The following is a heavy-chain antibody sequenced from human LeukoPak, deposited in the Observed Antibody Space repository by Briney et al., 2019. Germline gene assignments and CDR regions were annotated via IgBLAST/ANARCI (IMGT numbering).Heavy chain of an antibody. CDR1: GYTFTGYY. D-gene: IGHD3-3*01. CDR3: ARLLEWSQARDY. Sequence: AXXKVSCKASGYTFTGYYMHWVRQAPGQGLEWMGWINPKSGGTNYEKKLQGRVTMNRDTSITTAYMELSRLRSDDTAVYYCARLLEWSQARDYWGQGTLVTVSS. CDR2: INPKSGGT. V-gene: IGHV1-2*02. J-gene: IGHJ4*02.